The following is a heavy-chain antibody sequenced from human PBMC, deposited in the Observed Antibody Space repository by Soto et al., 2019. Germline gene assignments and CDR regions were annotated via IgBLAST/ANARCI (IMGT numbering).Heavy chain of an antibody. D-gene: IGHD3-10*01. CDR3: ARGRGHYYGSGSYYRAYYYYGMDV. V-gene: IGHV4-34*01. Sequence: SETLSLTCAVYGGSFSGYYWSWIRQPPGKGLVWIGEINHSGSTNYNPSLKSRVTISVDTSKNQCSLKLSSVTAADTAVYYCARGRGHYYGSGSYYRAYYYYGMDVWGQGTTVTVSS. CDR2: INHSGST. CDR1: GGSFSGYY. J-gene: IGHJ6*02.